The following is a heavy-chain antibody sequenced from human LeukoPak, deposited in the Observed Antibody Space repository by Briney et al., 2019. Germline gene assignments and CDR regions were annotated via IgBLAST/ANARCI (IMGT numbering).Heavy chain of an antibody. Sequence: TGGSLRLSCAASGFTFSSYAMSWVRQAPGKGLEWVSAISGSGGSTYYADSVKGRFTISRDNSKNTLYLQMNSLRAEDTAVYSCAKGYYDYIWGSYRSDAFDIWGQGTMVTVSS. CDR3: AKGYYDYIWGSYRSDAFDI. J-gene: IGHJ3*02. CDR2: ISGSGGST. V-gene: IGHV3-23*01. D-gene: IGHD3-16*02. CDR1: GFTFSSYA.